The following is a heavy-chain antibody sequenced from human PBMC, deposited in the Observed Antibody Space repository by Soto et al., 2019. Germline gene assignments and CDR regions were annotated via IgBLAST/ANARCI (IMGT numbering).Heavy chain of an antibody. D-gene: IGHD2-21*01. J-gene: IGHJ6*04. CDR2: ISAHNGNT. CDR1: GYTFGSYI. V-gene: IGHV1-18*01. CDR3: ARVWQRKLAEGIFHYYGMDG. Sequence: QVQLVQSGGEVRKPGASVKVSCKTSGYTFGSYITTWVLQATGQGLEWLGWISAHNGNTGYAQNLQGRVTMTTDTSTSTAYRALRSLRADDTAMYYCARVWQRKLAEGIFHYYGMDGWGKATTVTVSS.